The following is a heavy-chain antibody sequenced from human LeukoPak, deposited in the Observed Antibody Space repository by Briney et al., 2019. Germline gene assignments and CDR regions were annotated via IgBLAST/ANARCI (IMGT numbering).Heavy chain of an antibody. CDR3: AKDQTVGDGHIDFEY. CDR2: ISGSAGTT. CDR1: GFSFSTYV. D-gene: IGHD5-24*01. V-gene: IGHV3-23*01. J-gene: IGHJ4*02. Sequence: GGSLSLSCAASGFSFSTYVMSWVRQAPGKGLEWVSGISGSAGTTYYADSVKGRFTISRDNSKNTLYLQMNSLRAENTAVYYCAKDQTVGDGHIDFEYWGQGTLVTVSS.